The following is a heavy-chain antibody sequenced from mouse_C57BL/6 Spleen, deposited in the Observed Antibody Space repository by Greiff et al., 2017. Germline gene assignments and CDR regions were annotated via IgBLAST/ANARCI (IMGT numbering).Heavy chain of an antibody. V-gene: IGHV5-17*01. D-gene: IGHD1-1*01. CDR2: ISRGSSTI. CDR1: GFTFSDYG. Sequence: VVESGGGLVKPGGSLKLSCAASGFTFSDYGMHWVLQAPEKGLEWVAYISRGSSTIYYADTVKGRFTISRDNAKNTLFLQMTSLRSEDTAMYYWARLYGSSHYFDYWGQGTTLTVSS. CDR3: ARLYGSSHYFDY. J-gene: IGHJ2*01.